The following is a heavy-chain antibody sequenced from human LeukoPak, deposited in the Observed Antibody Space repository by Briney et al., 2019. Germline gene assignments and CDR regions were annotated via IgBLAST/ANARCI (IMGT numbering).Heavy chain of an antibody. CDR1: GGSISSSSYY. CDR2: IYYSGST. CDR3: ARDRERRVGAIIY. J-gene: IGHJ4*02. Sequence: SETLSLTCTVSGGSISSSSYYWSWIRQPPGKGLEWIGSIYYSGSTYYNPSLKSRVTISVDTSKNQFSLKLSSVTAADTAVYYCARDRERRVGAIIYWGQGTLVTVSS. V-gene: IGHV4-39*07. D-gene: IGHD1-26*01.